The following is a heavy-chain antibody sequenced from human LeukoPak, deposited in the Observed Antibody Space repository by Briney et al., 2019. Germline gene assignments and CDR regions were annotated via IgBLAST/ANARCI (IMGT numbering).Heavy chain of an antibody. Sequence: ASVKVSCKASGYTFTSYAMHWVRQAPGQRLEWMGWINAGNGNTKYSQKFQGRVTITRDTSASTAYMELSSLRSGDTAVYYCASGRLWSGELLSYYFDYWGQGTLVTVSS. D-gene: IGHD3-10*01. V-gene: IGHV1-3*01. J-gene: IGHJ4*02. CDR2: INAGNGNT. CDR3: ASGRLWSGELLSYYFDY. CDR1: GYTFTSYA.